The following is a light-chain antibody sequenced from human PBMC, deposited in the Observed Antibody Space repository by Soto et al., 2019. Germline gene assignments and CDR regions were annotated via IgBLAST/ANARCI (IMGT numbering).Light chain of an antibody. J-gene: IGLJ1*01. Sequence: QSALTQPASVSGSPGQSITISCTGTSSDIGDYNYVSWYQQRPGKAPKLMIYDVSNRPSGVSNRFSGSKSGSTASLTISGLQAEDEADYYCCSYASSSTIYVFGTGTKVTVL. CDR1: SSDIGDYNY. CDR3: CSYASSSTIYV. V-gene: IGLV2-14*01. CDR2: DVS.